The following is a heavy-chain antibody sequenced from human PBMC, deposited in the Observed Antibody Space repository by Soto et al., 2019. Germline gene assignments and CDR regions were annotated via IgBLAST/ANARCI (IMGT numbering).Heavy chain of an antibody. V-gene: IGHV3-33*01. D-gene: IGHD1-26*01. Sequence: GGSLRLSCAASGFTFSSYGMHWVRQAPGKGLEWVAVIWYDGSNKYYADSVKGRFTISRDNSKNTLYLQMNSLRAEDTAVYYCARGRSGSYSPLPDYWGQGTLVTVSS. CDR2: IWYDGSNK. CDR3: ARGRSGSYSPLPDY. CDR1: GFTFSSYG. J-gene: IGHJ4*02.